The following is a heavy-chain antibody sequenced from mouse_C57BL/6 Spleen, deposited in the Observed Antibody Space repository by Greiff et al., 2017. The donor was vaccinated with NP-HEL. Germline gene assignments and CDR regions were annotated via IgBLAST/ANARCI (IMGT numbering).Heavy chain of an antibody. J-gene: IGHJ4*01. CDR2: IDPSDSYT. Sequence: QVQLQQPGAELVKPGASVKLSCKASGYTFTSYWMQWVNQRPGQGLEWIGEIDPSDSYTNYNQKFKGKATLTVDTSSSTAYMQLSSLTSEDSAVYYCACPYYYGSSYYAMDYWGQGTSVTVSS. V-gene: IGHV1-50*01. D-gene: IGHD1-1*01. CDR3: ACPYYYGSSYYAMDY. CDR1: GYTFTSYW.